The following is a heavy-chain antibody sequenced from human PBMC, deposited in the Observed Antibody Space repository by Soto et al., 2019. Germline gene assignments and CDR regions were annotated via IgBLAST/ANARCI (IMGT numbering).Heavy chain of an antibody. CDR3: AEQYYDFWSGSEWFDP. V-gene: IGHV1-8*01. CDR1: GYTFTSYD. Sequence: QVQLVQSGAEVQKPGASVKVSCKASGYTFTSYDINWVRQATGQGLEWMGWMNPNSGNTGYAQKFQGRVTMTRNTSISTAYMELSSLRSEDTAVYYCAEQYYDFWSGSEWFDPWGQGTLVTVSS. J-gene: IGHJ5*02. D-gene: IGHD3-3*01. CDR2: MNPNSGNT.